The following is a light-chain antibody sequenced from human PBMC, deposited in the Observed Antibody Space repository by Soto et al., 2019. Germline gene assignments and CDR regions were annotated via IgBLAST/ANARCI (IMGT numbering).Light chain of an antibody. CDR3: QQYNSYPWT. V-gene: IGKV1-5*03. CDR2: KAS. CDR1: QSISSW. Sequence: DIQMTQSPSTLSASVGDRVTITCRASQSISSWLAWYQQKPGKAPKLLIYKASSLESGVPSRFSVRGSGTDFTLTISSLQPDDFATYYCQQYNSYPWTFGQGTKVEIK. J-gene: IGKJ1*01.